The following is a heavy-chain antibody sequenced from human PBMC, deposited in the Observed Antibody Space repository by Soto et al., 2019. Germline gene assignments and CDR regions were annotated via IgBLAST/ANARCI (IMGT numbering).Heavy chain of an antibody. D-gene: IGHD1-1*01. CDR1: GYIFTTYG. CDR2: ISAHNSNT. V-gene: IGHV1-18*01. J-gene: IGHJ4*02. CDR3: ARGRYGDY. Sequence: QVHLGQTGAEVKKPGASVKVSCKGSGYIFTTYGSTWVRQAPGQGLEWMGWISAHNSNTNYAQKLQGRVTVTRDTSTSTAYMELRNLRSDDTAVYYCARGRYGDYWGQGALVTVSS.